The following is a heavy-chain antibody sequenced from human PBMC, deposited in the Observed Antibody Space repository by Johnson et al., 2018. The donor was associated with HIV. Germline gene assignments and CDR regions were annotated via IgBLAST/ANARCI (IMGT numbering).Heavy chain of an antibody. Sequence: QVQLVESGGGLVQPGRSLRLSCAASGFTFSNAWMSWVRQAPGKGLEWVAVIWYDGSNKYYAHSVKGRFIISRDNSKNKLYLQMNSLRAEDTAVYYCAREPVSSSCGWHAFDIWGQGTMVTVSS. D-gene: IGHD6-13*01. CDR2: IWYDGSNK. CDR3: AREPVSSSCGWHAFDI. V-gene: IGHV3-33*08. CDR1: GFTFSNAW. J-gene: IGHJ3*02.